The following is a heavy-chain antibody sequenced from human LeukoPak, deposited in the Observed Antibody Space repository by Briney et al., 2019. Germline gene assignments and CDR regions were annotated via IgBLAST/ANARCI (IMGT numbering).Heavy chain of an antibody. J-gene: IGHJ2*01. CDR2: IIPNTGGT. D-gene: IGHD2/OR15-2a*01. Sequence: ASVKVSCKASGYTITDYYLHWVRQAPGQGLEWMGWIIPNTGGTNYAQKFQVWVTMSSDTSISTAYMELSSLRSDDTAVYYCARGSPSYAQWHFDLWGRGTLVTVSS. CDR1: GYTITDYY. V-gene: IGHV1-2*04. CDR3: ARGSPSYAQWHFDL.